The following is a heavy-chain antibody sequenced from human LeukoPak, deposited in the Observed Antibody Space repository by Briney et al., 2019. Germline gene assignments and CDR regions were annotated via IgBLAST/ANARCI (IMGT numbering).Heavy chain of an antibody. V-gene: IGHV4-59*01. Sequence: SETLSLTCTVSGDSISSYYWSWIRQPPGKGLEWIGYIYYSGTTNYNPSLKSRVTISVDRSKNQFSLRLSSVTAADTAVYYCARGKPRYGSGSYRIYYFDYWGQGTLVTVSS. J-gene: IGHJ4*02. D-gene: IGHD3-10*01. CDR1: GDSISSYY. CDR3: ARGKPRYGSGSYRIYYFDY. CDR2: IYYSGTT.